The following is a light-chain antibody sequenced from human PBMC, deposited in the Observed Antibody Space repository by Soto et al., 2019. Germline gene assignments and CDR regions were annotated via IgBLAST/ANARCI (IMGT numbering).Light chain of an antibody. CDR1: QALTSTY. CDR2: DAS. Sequence: ETVLTQSPGTLPLSPGEGATLSCRASQALTSTYIAWYQQKPGQAPRLLIYDASTRAAGIPDRFSGSGSGSDFTLAISRVEPEDVAVYYCHQYGTSPLTFGGGTKVDIK. V-gene: IGKV3-20*01. CDR3: HQYGTSPLT. J-gene: IGKJ4*01.